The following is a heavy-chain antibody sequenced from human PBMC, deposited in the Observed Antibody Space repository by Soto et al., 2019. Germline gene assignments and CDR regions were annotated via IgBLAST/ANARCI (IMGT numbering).Heavy chain of an antibody. J-gene: IGHJ4*02. CDR1: GLTVSTNY. V-gene: IGHV3-53*01. CDR2: IYSGGNT. Sequence: LRLSCVASGLTVSTNYMSWVRQAPGKGLEWVSVIYSGGNTHYADSVKGRFTISRDNSKNTLYLQMNSLRAEDTAVYYCAREYESNGLAMDHWGQGTLVTVSS. D-gene: IGHD3-22*01. CDR3: AREYESNGLAMDH.